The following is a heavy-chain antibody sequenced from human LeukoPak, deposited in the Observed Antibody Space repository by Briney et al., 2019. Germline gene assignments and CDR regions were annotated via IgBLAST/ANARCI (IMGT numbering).Heavy chain of an antibody. J-gene: IGHJ4*02. CDR1: GDSVPSNTAA. D-gene: IGHD6-19*01. V-gene: IGHV6-1*01. CDR3: ARDPRITLAGTADY. Sequence: SQTLSLTCAISGDSVPSNTAAWNWIRQSPSRGLEWLGRTYYRSKWYNDYAVSVKSRIIIDPDTSKNQFSLQLNSVTPEDTAVYYCARDPRITLAGTADYWGQGILVTVSS. CDR2: TYYRSKWYN.